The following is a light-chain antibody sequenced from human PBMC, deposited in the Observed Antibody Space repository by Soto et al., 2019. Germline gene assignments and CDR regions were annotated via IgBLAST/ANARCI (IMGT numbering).Light chain of an antibody. CDR2: AAS. V-gene: IGKV1-8*01. J-gene: IGKJ1*01. CDR3: QQYYRYHRT. Sequence: AIRMTQSPSSLSASTGDRVTITCRASQGISSYLAWYQQKPGTAPKLLIYAASTLQSGVPSRFSGSGSGTDFTLTFSCMQSEDFATYYCQQYYRYHRTFGQGTKVEIK. CDR1: QGISSY.